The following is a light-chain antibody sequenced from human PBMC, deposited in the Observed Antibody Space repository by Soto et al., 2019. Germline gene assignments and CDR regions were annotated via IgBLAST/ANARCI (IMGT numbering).Light chain of an antibody. CDR1: SSDVDGYNY. Sequence: QSALTQPASVSGSPGHSITISCSGTSSDVDGYNYVSWYQQHPGKAPKLMIYDVSNRPSGVSNRFSGSKSGNTASLTISGLQAEDEADYYCSSYISTSTLNVFGTGTKLTVL. J-gene: IGLJ1*01. V-gene: IGLV2-14*03. CDR3: SSYISTSTLNV. CDR2: DVS.